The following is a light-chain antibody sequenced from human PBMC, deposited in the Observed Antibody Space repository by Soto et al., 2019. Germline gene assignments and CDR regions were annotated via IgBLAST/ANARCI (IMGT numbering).Light chain of an antibody. CDR1: NTDVGGYNY. CDR2: DVS. J-gene: IGLJ3*02. V-gene: IGLV2-11*01. CDR3: CSYAGSYTLWV. Sequence: QSALTQPASVSGSPGQSITVSCTGTNTDVGGYNYVSWYQQHPGKAPKLMIYDVSKRPSGVPDRFSGSKSGNTASLTISGLQAEDEADYYCCSYAGSYTLWVFGGGTKLTVL.